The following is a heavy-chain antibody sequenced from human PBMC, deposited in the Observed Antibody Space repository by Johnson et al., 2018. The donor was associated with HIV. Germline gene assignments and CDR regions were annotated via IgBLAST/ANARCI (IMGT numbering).Heavy chain of an antibody. CDR1: GFTFSDYY. J-gene: IGHJ3*02. Sequence: VQVVESGGGLVKPGGSLRLSCAASGFTFSDYYMSWVRQAPGKGLEWVSDINSYDFTTYYADSVRGRFPISRDNAKNSLYLQMNSLRVDDTGLYYCVRRSRYHEFWSDDDAFDIWGQGTMVTVSS. D-gene: IGHD3-3*01. CDR3: VRRSRYHEFWSDDDAFDI. V-gene: IGHV3-11*04. CDR2: INSYDFTT.